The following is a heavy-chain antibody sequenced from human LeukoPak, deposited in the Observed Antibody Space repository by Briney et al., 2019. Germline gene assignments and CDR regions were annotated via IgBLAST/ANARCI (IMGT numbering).Heavy chain of an antibody. D-gene: IGHD3-22*01. CDR1: GGSISSYY. V-gene: IGHV4-59*01. CDR3: TRRVYYSDSSGWYFDY. Sequence: PSETLSLTCTVSGGSISSYYWSWIRQPPGKGLEWIGYIYYSGSTNYNPSLKSRVTISVDTSKNQFSLKLSSVTAADTAVYYCTRRVYYSDSSGWYFDYWGQGTLVTVSS. CDR2: IYYSGST. J-gene: IGHJ4*02.